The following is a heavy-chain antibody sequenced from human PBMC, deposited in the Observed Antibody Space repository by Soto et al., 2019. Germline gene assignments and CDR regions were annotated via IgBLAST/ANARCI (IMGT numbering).Heavy chain of an antibody. D-gene: IGHD3-10*01. CDR2: IIPIFGTA. Sequence: SVKVSCKASGGTFSSYAISWVRQAPGQGLEWMGGIIPIFGTANYAQKFQGRVTITADESTSTAYMELSSLRSEDTAVYYCARNLVRGVIWYYGMDVWGQGTTVTVSS. J-gene: IGHJ6*02. V-gene: IGHV1-69*13. CDR3: ARNLVRGVIWYYGMDV. CDR1: GGTFSSYA.